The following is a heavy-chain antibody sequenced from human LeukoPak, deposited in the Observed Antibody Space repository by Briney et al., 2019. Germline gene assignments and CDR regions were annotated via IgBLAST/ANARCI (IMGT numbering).Heavy chain of an antibody. Sequence: PSETLSLTCTVSGXSFSGYYWSWIRQPPGKGLEWIGEINHSGSTNYNPSLKSRVTISVDTSKNQFSLKLSSVTAADTAVYYCARGSSGYRSPGYWGQGTLVTVSS. D-gene: IGHD3-22*01. V-gene: IGHV4-34*01. CDR1: GXSFSGYY. CDR3: ARGSSGYRSPGY. J-gene: IGHJ4*02. CDR2: INHSGST.